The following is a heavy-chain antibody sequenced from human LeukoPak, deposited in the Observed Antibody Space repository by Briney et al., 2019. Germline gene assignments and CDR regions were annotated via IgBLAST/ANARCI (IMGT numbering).Heavy chain of an antibody. Sequence: GASVKVSRKASGYTFTGYYMHWVRQPPGQGLEGMGWLNPNRGGTNYAQNLQGRVTMTRDTYISTAYIELSRLRSDDTAVYYCARALVGDLVIAAAPTYMDVWGKGTTVTVSS. CDR3: ARALVGDLVIAAAPTYMDV. CDR2: LNPNRGGT. CDR1: GYTFTGYY. D-gene: IGHD6-13*01. V-gene: IGHV1-2*02. J-gene: IGHJ6*03.